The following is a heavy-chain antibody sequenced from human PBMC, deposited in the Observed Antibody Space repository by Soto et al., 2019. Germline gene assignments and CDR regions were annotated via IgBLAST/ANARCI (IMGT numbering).Heavy chain of an antibody. CDR2: ISGSGGAT. V-gene: IGHV3-23*01. CDR3: AKVAAPLYFDY. CDR1: GFTFTSFA. D-gene: IGHD6-13*01. J-gene: IGHJ4*02. Sequence: AGSLRLSCAASGFTFTSFAVSWVRQAPGKGLEWVSAISGSGGATYYADSVKGRFTVSRDNSRNTVYLQMNSLRAEDTAVYYCAKVAAPLYFDYWGQGTLVTVSS.